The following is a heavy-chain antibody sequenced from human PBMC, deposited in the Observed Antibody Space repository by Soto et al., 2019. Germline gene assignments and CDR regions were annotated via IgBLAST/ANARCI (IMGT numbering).Heavy chain of an antibody. CDR1: GFTFSSYA. CDR2: ISGSGGST. D-gene: IGHD3-16*01. Sequence: EVQLLESGGGLVQPGGSLRLSCAASGFTFSSYAMSWVRQAPGKGLEWVSAISGSGGSTYYADSVKGRFTISRDNSKNTLFLQTNSLRAEDTAVYYCAKDTRELPPVGLWDWGQGTLVTVSS. J-gene: IGHJ4*02. CDR3: AKDTRELPPVGLWD. V-gene: IGHV3-23*01.